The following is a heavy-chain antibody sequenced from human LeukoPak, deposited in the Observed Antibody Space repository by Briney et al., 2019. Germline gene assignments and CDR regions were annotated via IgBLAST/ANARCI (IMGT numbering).Heavy chain of an antibody. D-gene: IGHD1-7*01. CDR1: GGSISSGGYS. CDR2: IYHSGST. CDR3: ARGRGGELELLGLWYFDY. J-gene: IGHJ4*02. Sequence: SETLSLTCAVSGGSISSGGYSWSWIRQPPGKGLEWIGYIYHSGSTNYNPSLKSRVTISVDTSKNQFSLKLSSVTAADTAVYYCARGRGGELELLGLWYFDYWGQGTLVTVSS. V-gene: IGHV4-30-2*01.